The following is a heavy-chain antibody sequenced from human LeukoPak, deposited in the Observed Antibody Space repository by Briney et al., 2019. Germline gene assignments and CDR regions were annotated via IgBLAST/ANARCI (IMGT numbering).Heavy chain of an antibody. CDR2: IIPIFGTA. D-gene: IGHD3-3*01. Sequence: ASVKVSCTASGGSFSSYAISWVRQAPGQGLEWMGGIIPIFGTANYAQKFQGRVTITADESTSTAYMELSSLRSEDTAVYYCARDLGATGVALGYWGQGTLVTVSS. CDR1: GGSFSSYA. J-gene: IGHJ4*02. CDR3: ARDLGATGVALGY. V-gene: IGHV1-69*13.